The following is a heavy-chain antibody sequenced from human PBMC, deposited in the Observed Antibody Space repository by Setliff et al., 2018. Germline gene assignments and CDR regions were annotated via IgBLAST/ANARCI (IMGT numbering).Heavy chain of an antibody. CDR1: GGSINSRSFY. D-gene: IGHD6-13*01. CDR3: ARRADYSRSWSYYFDC. Sequence: LSLTCNVSGGSINSRSFYWGWIRQPPGKGLEWIAMISYGGNTYYNPSLKRRVTISVDTSNDQFSLNLNSVTAADTAVYFCARRADYSRSWSYYFDCWGQGTLVTVSS. J-gene: IGHJ4*02. V-gene: IGHV4-39*01. CDR2: ISYGGNT.